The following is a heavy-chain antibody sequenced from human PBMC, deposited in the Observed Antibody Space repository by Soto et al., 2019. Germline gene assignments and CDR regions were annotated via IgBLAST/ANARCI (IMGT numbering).Heavy chain of an antibody. Sequence: EVQLAESGGGLVQPGGSLRLSCAASTFTFSDVWISWVRQAPGQGLEWVSNIKQDGSEKYYVDSVKGRFTISRDNAKNSLYLQMNSLRAEDTAVYFCASGAYTYHRWGRGNLVIVSS. CDR1: TFTFSDVW. CDR3: ASGAYTYHR. V-gene: IGHV3-7*03. CDR2: IKQDGSEK. J-gene: IGHJ4*02. D-gene: IGHD2-21*01.